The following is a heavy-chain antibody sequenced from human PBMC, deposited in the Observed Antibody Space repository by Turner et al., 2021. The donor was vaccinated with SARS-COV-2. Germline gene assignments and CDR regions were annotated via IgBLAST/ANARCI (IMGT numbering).Heavy chain of an antibody. V-gene: IGHV4-39*01. Sequence: QLQLQESGPGLVKPSETLSLTCTVSGGSISSSSYYWGWIRQPPGKGLEWIGSIYYSGSTYYNPSLKSRVTISVDTSKNQFSLKLSSVTAADTAVYYCAGEAVVVATTHYGVDVWGQGTTVTVSS. CDR3: AGEAVVVATTHYGVDV. J-gene: IGHJ6*02. D-gene: IGHD2-15*01. CDR2: IYYSGST. CDR1: GGSISSSSYY.